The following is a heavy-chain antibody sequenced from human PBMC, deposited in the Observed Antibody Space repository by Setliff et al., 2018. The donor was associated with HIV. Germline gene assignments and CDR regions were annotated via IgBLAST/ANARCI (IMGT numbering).Heavy chain of an antibody. Sequence: SETLSLTCGVSGVSIRSYYWSWIRQPPGKRLEWIGYIDHSGYTTYNPSLKSRVTISLDTSKNQVSLKLSSVAAADTAVYYCARGGYRDGYDYWGQGTLVTVSS. D-gene: IGHD5-18*01. CDR2: IDHSGYT. J-gene: IGHJ4*02. CDR1: GVSIRSYY. CDR3: ARGGYRDGYDY. V-gene: IGHV4-59*01.